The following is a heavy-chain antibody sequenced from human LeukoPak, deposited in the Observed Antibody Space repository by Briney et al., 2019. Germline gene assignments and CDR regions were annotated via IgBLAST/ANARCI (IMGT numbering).Heavy chain of an antibody. CDR3: ARAPHYYDSSGYYDY. D-gene: IGHD3-22*01. Sequence: SETLSLTCAVYGGSFSGYYWSWIRQPPGKGLEWIGEINHSGSTNYNPSLKSRVTISVDTSKNQFSLKLSSVTAADTAVYYCARAPHYYDSSGYYDYWGQGTLVTVSS. V-gene: IGHV4-34*01. CDR2: INHSGST. CDR1: GGSFSGYY. J-gene: IGHJ4*02.